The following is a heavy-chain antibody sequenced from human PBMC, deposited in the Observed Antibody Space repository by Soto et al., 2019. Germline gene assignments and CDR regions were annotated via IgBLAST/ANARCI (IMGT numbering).Heavy chain of an antibody. CDR1: GGTFSSYA. CDR3: ARAILRFLEWLPPESYYYGMDV. CDR2: IIPIFGTA. Sequence: GASVKVSCKASGGTFSSYAISWVRQAPGQGLEWMGGIIPIFGTANYAQKFQGRVTITADESTSTAYMELSSLRSEDTAVYYCARAILRFLEWLPPESYYYGMDVWGQGTTVTVSS. V-gene: IGHV1-69*13. J-gene: IGHJ6*02. D-gene: IGHD3-3*01.